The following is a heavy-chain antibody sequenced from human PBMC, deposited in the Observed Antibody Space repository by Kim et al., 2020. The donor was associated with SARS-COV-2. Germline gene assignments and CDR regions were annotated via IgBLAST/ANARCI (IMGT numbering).Heavy chain of an antibody. Sequence: LSLTCATSGFTFSAYDMNWVRRAPGKGLEWLSFITKSSTTIYYADSVKGRFTISRDNAKNSLYLQMNSLRDEDTALYYCVRDRMGGAFDIWGQGTRV. J-gene: IGHJ3*02. CDR1: GFTFSAYD. D-gene: IGHD3-16*01. V-gene: IGHV3-48*02. CDR2: ITKSSTTI. CDR3: VRDRMGGAFDI.